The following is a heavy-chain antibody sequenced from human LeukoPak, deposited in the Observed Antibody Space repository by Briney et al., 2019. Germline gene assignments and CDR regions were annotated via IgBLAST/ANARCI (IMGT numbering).Heavy chain of an antibody. Sequence: SETLSLTCAVYGGSFSGYYWSWIRQPPGKGLEWIGEINHSGSTNYNPSLKSRVTISVDTSKNQFSLKLSSVTAADTAVYYCARKGYSSPFDYWGQGTLVTASS. CDR2: INHSGST. CDR3: ARKGYSSPFDY. D-gene: IGHD6-13*01. V-gene: IGHV4-34*01. CDR1: GGSFSGYY. J-gene: IGHJ4*02.